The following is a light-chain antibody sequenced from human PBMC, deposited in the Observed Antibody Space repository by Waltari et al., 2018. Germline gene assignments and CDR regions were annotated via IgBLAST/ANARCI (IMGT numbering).Light chain of an antibody. J-gene: IGLJ2*01. CDR3: SSYAGSNTLV. CDR1: SSDIGYYNA. CDR2: EVS. Sequence: QAAPTQPPSVSGSPGPSVTISCPGTSSDIGYYNAVSWYQQHPGKAPKLMIYEVSKRPSGVSDRFSGSKSGNTASLTISGLQAEDEADYYCSSYAGSNTLVFGGGTRLTVL. V-gene: IGLV2-11*01.